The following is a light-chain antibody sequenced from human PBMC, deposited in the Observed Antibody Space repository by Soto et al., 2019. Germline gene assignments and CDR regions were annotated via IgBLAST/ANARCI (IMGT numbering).Light chain of an antibody. Sequence: EIVLTQSPATLSLSPGERATISCGASQSVSSSYLAWYQQKPGLAPRLLIYDASSRATGIPDRFSGSGYGTDFTLTISRLEPEDFAVYYCQQYGSSPPYTFGQGTKLEIK. J-gene: IGKJ2*01. CDR1: QSVSSSY. CDR2: DAS. CDR3: QQYGSSPPYT. V-gene: IGKV3D-20*01.